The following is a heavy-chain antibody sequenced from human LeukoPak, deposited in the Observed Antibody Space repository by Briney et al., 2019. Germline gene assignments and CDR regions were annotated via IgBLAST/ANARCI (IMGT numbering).Heavy chain of an antibody. V-gene: IGHV1-69*04. CDR3: ATTLSGYDPIDY. D-gene: IGHD5-12*01. CDR2: IIPIFGIA. Sequence: SVKVSCKASGGTFSSYAISWVRQAPGQGLEWMGRIIPIFGIANYAQKFQGRVTITADKSTSTAYMELSSLRSEDTAVYYCATTLSGYDPIDYWGQGTLVTVSS. J-gene: IGHJ4*02. CDR1: GGTFSSYA.